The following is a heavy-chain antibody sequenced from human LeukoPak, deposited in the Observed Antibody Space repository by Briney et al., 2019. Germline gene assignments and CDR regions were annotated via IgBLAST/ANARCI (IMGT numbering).Heavy chain of an antibody. Sequence: ASVKVSCKASGYTFTNFGISWVRQAPGQGLEWMGWISAYNGNTDYAQKFQGRVTMATDTSTTTAYMDLRSLRSDDTAVYYCARDRVGALSRRYYFDYWGQGTLVTVSS. CDR2: ISAYNGNT. CDR1: GYTFTNFG. D-gene: IGHD3-16*02. CDR3: ARDRVGALSRRYYFDY. V-gene: IGHV1-18*01. J-gene: IGHJ4*02.